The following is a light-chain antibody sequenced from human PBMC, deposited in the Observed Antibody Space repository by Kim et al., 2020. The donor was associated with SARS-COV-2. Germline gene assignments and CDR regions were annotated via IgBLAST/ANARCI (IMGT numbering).Light chain of an antibody. Sequence: GKTVTIACTRSSGSIASDYVQWYQQRPDSAPITLIYEDVQRPSGVPDRFSGSIDRSSNSASLTISGLKTEDDADYYCQSFDANNQVFGGGTQLTVL. CDR2: EDV. CDR3: QSFDANNQV. CDR1: SGSIASDY. V-gene: IGLV6-57*03. J-gene: IGLJ3*02.